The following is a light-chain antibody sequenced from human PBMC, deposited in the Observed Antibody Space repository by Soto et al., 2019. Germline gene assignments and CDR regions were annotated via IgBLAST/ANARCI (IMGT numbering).Light chain of an antibody. CDR1: QNISNY. V-gene: IGKV3-11*01. Sequence: EIVLTQSPATLSLSPGIRATLSCRASQNISNYLIWYQQKPGQAPRLLIYDVSNRATGIPARFSGRGSGTDFTLTISSLQPEDFATYYCLQDYDYPRTFGQGTKVDIK. CDR2: DVS. CDR3: LQDYDYPRT. J-gene: IGKJ1*01.